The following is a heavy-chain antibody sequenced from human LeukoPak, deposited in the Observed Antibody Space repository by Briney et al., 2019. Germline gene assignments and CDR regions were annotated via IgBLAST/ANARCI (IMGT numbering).Heavy chain of an antibody. CDR3: AKSQDGGRLFHFDY. Sequence: PGGSLRLSCAAPGFTFSSYAMSWVRQAPGKGLEWVSGISGSGGSTYSADSVKGRFTISRDNSKNTLYLQMNSLRAEDTAVYFCAKSQDGGRLFHFDYWGQGTLVTVSS. J-gene: IGHJ4*02. CDR1: GFTFSSYA. V-gene: IGHV3-23*01. CDR2: ISGSGGST. D-gene: IGHD1-26*01.